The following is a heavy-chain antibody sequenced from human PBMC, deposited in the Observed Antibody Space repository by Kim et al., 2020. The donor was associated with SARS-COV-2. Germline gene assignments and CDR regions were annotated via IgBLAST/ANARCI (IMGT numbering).Heavy chain of an antibody. D-gene: IGHD3-10*01. CDR1: GFTFSDYY. J-gene: IGHJ5*02. V-gene: IGHV3-11*04. CDR3: ARVITYYYGSGSYPGGTNWFDP. Sequence: GGSLRLPCAASGFTFSDYYMSWIRQAPGKGLEWVSYISSSGSTIYYADSVKGRFTISRDNAKNSLYLQMNSLRAEDTAVYYCARVITYYYGSGSYPGGTNWFDPWGQGTLVTVSS. CDR2: ISSSGSTI.